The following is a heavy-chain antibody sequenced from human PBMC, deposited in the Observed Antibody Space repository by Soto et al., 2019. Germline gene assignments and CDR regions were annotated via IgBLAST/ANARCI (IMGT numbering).Heavy chain of an antibody. V-gene: IGHV3-53*01. CDR1: GFTVSSNY. J-gene: IGHJ4*02. D-gene: IGHD5-18*01. CDR3: ASQIPSADTATTLDY. CDR2: IYSGGST. Sequence: PGGSLRLSCAASGFTVSSNYMSWVRQAPGKGLEWVSVIYSGGSTYYADSVKGRFTISRDNSKNTLYLQMNSLRAEDTAVYYCASQIPSADTATTLDYWGQGTLVTVSS.